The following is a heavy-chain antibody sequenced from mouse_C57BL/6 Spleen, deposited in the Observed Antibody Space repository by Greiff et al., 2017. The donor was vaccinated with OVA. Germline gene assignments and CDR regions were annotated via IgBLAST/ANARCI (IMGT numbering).Heavy chain of an antibody. V-gene: IGHV1-50*01. D-gene: IGHD2-3*01. J-gene: IGHJ4*01. Sequence: QVQLQQPGAELVKPGASVKLSCKASGYTFTSYWMQWVKQRPGQGLEWIGEIDPSDSYTNYNQKFKGKATLTVDTSSSTAYMQLSSLTSEDSAVYYCARSGDGYYQDYWGQGTSVTVSS. CDR1: GYTFTSYW. CDR2: IDPSDSYT. CDR3: ARSGDGYYQDY.